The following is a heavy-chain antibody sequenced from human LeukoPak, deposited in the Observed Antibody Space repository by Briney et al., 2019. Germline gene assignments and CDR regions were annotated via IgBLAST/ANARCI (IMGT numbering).Heavy chain of an antibody. CDR1: GFTFSSYW. D-gene: IGHD3-22*01. CDR3: ARDLTTMIVVGNFDY. CDR2: INSDGSST. J-gene: IGHJ4*02. Sequence: PGGFLRLSCAASGFTFSSYWMHWVRQVPGKGLVWVSHINSDGSSTRYADSVRGRFTISRDNAKNTLYLQMNSLRAEDTAVYYCARDLTTMIVVGNFDYWGQGTLVTVSS. V-gene: IGHV3-74*01.